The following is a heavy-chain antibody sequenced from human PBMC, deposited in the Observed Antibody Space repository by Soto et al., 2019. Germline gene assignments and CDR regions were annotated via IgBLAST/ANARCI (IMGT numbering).Heavy chain of an antibody. Sequence: QVQLVQSGAEVKKPGASVKVSCRASGYTFTNYYIHWVRQAPGQGLEWLGIINPTSGSTNYAQKFQGRVTLTKDTSTTIVYMGLSGLRAEDTAIFYCARDLAAGDHWGQGTLVTVSS. D-gene: IGHD6-13*01. CDR2: INPTSGST. V-gene: IGHV1-46*01. J-gene: IGHJ4*02. CDR3: ARDLAAGDH. CDR1: GYTFTNYY.